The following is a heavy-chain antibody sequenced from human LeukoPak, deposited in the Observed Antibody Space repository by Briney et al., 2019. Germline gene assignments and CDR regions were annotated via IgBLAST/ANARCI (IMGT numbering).Heavy chain of an antibody. J-gene: IGHJ4*02. V-gene: IGHV1-2*02. CDR2: INPNSGGT. CDR3: ARPLSSGWYPYFDY. D-gene: IGHD6-19*01. CDR1: GYTFTGYY. Sequence: ASVKVSCKASGYTFTGYYMHWVRQAPGQGLEWMGWINPNSGGTNYAQKFQGRVTMTRDTSTSTAYMELSRLRSDDTAMYYCARPLSSGWYPYFDYWGQGTLVTVSS.